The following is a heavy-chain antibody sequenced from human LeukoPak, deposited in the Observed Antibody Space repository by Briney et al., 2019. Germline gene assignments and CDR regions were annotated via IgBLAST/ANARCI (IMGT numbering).Heavy chain of an antibody. V-gene: IGHV3-30-3*01. CDR2: ISYDGSNK. Sequence: QAGGSLRLSCAASGFTFSSYAMHWVRQAPGKGLEWVAVISYDGSNKYYADSVKGRFTISRDNSKNTLYLQMNSLRSEDTAVYYCARVRRITIFGVVMQPFDPWGQGTLVTVSS. CDR1: GFTFSSYA. CDR3: ARVRRITIFGVVMQPFDP. J-gene: IGHJ5*02. D-gene: IGHD3-3*01.